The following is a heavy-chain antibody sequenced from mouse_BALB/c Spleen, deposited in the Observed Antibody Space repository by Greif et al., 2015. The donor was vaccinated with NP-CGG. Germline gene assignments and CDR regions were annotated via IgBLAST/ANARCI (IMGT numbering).Heavy chain of an antibody. CDR3: ARITTAPYWYFDV. V-gene: IGHV5-17*02. D-gene: IGHD1-2*01. CDR1: GFTFSSFG. CDR2: ISSGSSTI. Sequence: EVKVVESGGGLVQPGGSRKLSCAASGFTFSSFGMHWVRQAPEKGLEWVAYISSGSSTIYYADTVKGRFTISRDNPKNTLFLQMTSLRSEDTAMYYCARITTAPYWYFDVWGAGTTVTVSS. J-gene: IGHJ1*01.